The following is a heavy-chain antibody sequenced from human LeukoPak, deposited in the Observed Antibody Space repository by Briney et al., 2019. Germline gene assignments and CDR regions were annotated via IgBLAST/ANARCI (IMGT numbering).Heavy chain of an antibody. V-gene: IGHV4-34*01. CDR2: INHSGST. Sequence: TSETLSLTCAVYGGSFSGYYWSWIRQPPGKGLEWIGEINHSGSTNYNPSLKSRVTISVDTSKNQFSLKPSSVTAADTAVYYCARGSGITGTMDFWGQGTLVTVSS. D-gene: IGHD1-20*01. CDR1: GGSFSGYY. CDR3: ARGSGITGTMDF. J-gene: IGHJ4*02.